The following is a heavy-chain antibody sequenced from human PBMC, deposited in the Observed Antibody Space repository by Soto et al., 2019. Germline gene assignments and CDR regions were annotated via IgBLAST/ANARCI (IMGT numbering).Heavy chain of an antibody. V-gene: IGHV4-59*01. CDR1: GGSISSYY. CDR3: ARGPSVVTPGYDY. J-gene: IGHJ4*02. Sequence: QVQLQESGPGLVKPSETLSLTCTVSGGSISSYYWSWIRQPPGKGLEWIGYIYYSGGTNYNPSLKSRVTISVDPSKNQVSLKLNSVTAADTAVYYCARGPSVVTPGYDYGGQGTLVTVSS. D-gene: IGHD2-15*01. CDR2: IYYSGGT.